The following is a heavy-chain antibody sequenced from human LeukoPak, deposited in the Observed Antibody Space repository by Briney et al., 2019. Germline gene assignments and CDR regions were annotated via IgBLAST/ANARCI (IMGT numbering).Heavy chain of an antibody. CDR1: GYTFTSFG. D-gene: IGHD3-10*01. Sequence: ASVTVSCKSSGYTFTSFGIAWVRQAPGQGPEWMGWTSPYNGNTNYAQKLQGRVTMTTDTSTTTAYMEVRSLTADDTAVYYCARGGATAPKDLAFEIWGQGTVVTVSS. J-gene: IGHJ3*02. CDR3: ARGGATAPKDLAFEI. CDR2: TSPYNGNT. V-gene: IGHV1-18*04.